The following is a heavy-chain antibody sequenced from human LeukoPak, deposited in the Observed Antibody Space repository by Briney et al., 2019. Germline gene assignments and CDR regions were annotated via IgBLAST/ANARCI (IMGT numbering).Heavy chain of an antibody. Sequence: PGGSLRLSCAASGFTFSDYYMGWIRQAPGQGLEWISYISANGITTYYADSVKGRFTISRDNARNSLSLYMNFLRAEDTAVYYCASSLSTVIISPYYCDYWGEGTLVTVSS. J-gene: IGHJ4*02. V-gene: IGHV3-11*04. CDR3: ASSLSTVIISPYYCDY. CDR2: ISANGITT. D-gene: IGHD4-11*01. CDR1: GFTFSDYY.